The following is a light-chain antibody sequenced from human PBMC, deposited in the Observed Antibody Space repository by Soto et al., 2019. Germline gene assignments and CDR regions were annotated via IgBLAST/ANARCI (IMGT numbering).Light chain of an antibody. CDR2: AAS. CDR1: QAISNY. V-gene: IGKV1-27*01. Sequence: DIQMTRSPSSLSASVGDRVTITCRASQAISNYLAWYQQKPGKVPKLLIYAASTLQSGVPSRFSGSGSGTDFTLTISSLQPEDVATYYCQKYNSAPWTFGQGTKVEIK. CDR3: QKYNSAPWT. J-gene: IGKJ1*01.